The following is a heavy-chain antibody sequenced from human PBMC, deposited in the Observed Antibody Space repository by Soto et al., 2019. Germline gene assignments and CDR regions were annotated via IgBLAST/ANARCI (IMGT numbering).Heavy chain of an antibody. CDR2: IKQDGSEK. V-gene: IGHV3-7*01. Sequence: GGSLRLSCAASGFTFSSYWMSWVRQAPGKGLEWVANIKQDGSEKYYVDSVKGRFTISRDNAKNSLYLQMNSLRAEDTAVYYCARELRVRGVDYWYFDLWGRGTLVTVSS. CDR3: ARELRVRGVDYWYFDL. J-gene: IGHJ2*01. D-gene: IGHD3-10*01. CDR1: GFTFSSYW.